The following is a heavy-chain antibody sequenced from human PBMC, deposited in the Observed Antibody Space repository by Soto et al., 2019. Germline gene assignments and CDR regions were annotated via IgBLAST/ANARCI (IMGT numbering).Heavy chain of an antibody. CDR3: AASSSWGTFDY. Sequence: SVKVSFKASGGTFSRYAISWLRQAPGQGLEWMGGIIPIFGTANYAQKFQGRVTITADESTSTAYMELSSLRSEDTAVYYCAASSSWGTFDYWGQGTLVTVSS. CDR2: IIPIFGTA. J-gene: IGHJ4*02. D-gene: IGHD6-13*01. V-gene: IGHV1-69*13. CDR1: GGTFSRYA.